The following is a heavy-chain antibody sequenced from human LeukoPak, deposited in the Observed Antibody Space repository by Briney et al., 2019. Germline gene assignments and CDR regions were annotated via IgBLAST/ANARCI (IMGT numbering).Heavy chain of an antibody. CDR2: IYYSGST. J-gene: IGHJ4*02. CDR3: ARVIRNCGGDCWRFDY. CDR1: GGSISSYY. V-gene: IGHV4-59*12. Sequence: PSETLSLTCTVSGGSISSYYWSWIRQPPGKGLEWIGYIYYSGSTNYNPSLKSRVTISVDTSKNQFSLKLSSVTAADTAVYYCARVIRNCGGDCWRFDYWGQGTLVTVSS. D-gene: IGHD2-21*02.